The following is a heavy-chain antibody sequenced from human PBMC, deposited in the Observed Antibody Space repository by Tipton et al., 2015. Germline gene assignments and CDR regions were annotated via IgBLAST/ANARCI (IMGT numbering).Heavy chain of an antibody. CDR3: TRVTGYYFDY. CDR2: IDSDGSST. V-gene: IGHV3-74*01. CDR1: GFTFSRYW. D-gene: IGHD3-9*01. Sequence: SLRLSCAASGFTFSRYWMHWVRQAPGKGLVWVSRIDSDGSSTSYADSVKGRFTISRDNAKNTLFLQMNSLRAEDTAIYYCTRVTGYYFDYWGQGTLVTVSS. J-gene: IGHJ4*02.